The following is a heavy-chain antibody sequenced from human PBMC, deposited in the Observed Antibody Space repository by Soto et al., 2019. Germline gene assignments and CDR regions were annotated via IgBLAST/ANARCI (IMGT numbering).Heavy chain of an antibody. D-gene: IGHD5-12*01. J-gene: IGHJ4*02. CDR2: ISYDGSNK. Sequence: PGGSLRLSCGASGFTFSSYGMHWVRQAPGKGLEWVAVISYDGSNKYYADSVKGRFTISRDNSKNTLYLQMNSLRAEDTAVYYCAKNPHYSGYDSGLDYWGQGTLVTVSS. V-gene: IGHV3-30*18. CDR3: AKNPHYSGYDSGLDY. CDR1: GFTFSSYG.